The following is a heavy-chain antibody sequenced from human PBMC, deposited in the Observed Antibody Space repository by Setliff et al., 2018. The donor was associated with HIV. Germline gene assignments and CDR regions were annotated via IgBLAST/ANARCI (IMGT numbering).Heavy chain of an antibody. J-gene: IGHJ5*01. CDR2: INAGNGKT. D-gene: IGHD2-15*01. CDR3: ARVRCSGANCFNWFDF. V-gene: IGHV1-3*01. CDR1: GSTFSSYA. Sequence: ASVKVSCKASGSTFSSYAFHWVRQAPGQRLEWMGWINAGNGKTKYSQKFQDRLTITRDTSARTVYMELSSLKSEDTAVYYCARVRCSGANCFNWFDFWGQGTPVTVSS.